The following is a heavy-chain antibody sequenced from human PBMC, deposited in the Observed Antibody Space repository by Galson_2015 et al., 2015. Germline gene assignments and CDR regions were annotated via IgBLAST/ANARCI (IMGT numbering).Heavy chain of an antibody. CDR3: ARDRRYYDFWSGYYTGMDTNYGMDV. V-gene: IGHV3-21*01. D-gene: IGHD3-3*01. Sequence: SLRLSCAASGFTFSSYSMNWVRQAPGKGLEWVSSISSSSSYIYYADSVKGRFTISRDNAKNSLYLQMNSLRAEDTAVYYCARDRRYYDFWSGYYTGMDTNYGMDVWGQGTTVTVSS. CDR1: GFTFSSYS. J-gene: IGHJ6*02. CDR2: ISSSSSYI.